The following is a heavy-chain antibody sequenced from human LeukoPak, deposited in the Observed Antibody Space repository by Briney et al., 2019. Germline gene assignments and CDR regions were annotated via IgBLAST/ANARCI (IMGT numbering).Heavy chain of an antibody. CDR2: ISSSSTLI. CDR3: ASGYYYDSSGFQSHAFDI. CDR1: GFTFNSYS. D-gene: IGHD3-22*01. J-gene: IGHJ3*02. Sequence: PGGSLRLSCAASGFTFNSYSMNSVRQAPGKRLEWGSSISSSSTLIYYADSMKGRFTISRDNAKNSLYLHMNSLRAEEMAVYYCASGYYYDSSGFQSHAFDIWGQGTMVTVSS. V-gene: IGHV3-21*01.